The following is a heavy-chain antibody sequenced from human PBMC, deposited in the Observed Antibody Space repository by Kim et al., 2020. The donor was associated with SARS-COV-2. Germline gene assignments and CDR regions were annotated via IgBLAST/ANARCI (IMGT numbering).Heavy chain of an antibody. D-gene: IGHD6-13*01. J-gene: IGHJ4*02. CDR3: ARHGAAAGTFDY. V-gene: IGHV4-59*08. Sequence: YNPLLKRRVTISLDPAKTQLSLQLSYVTAADTAVYYCARHGAAAGTFDYWGQGTLVTVSS.